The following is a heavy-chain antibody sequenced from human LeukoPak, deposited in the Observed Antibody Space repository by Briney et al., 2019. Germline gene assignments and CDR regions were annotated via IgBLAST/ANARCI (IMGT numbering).Heavy chain of an antibody. CDR3: ARQRTSSSWYRGDYFDY. CDR2: IYYSGST. Sequence: SETLSLTCTVSGGSISSSSYYWGWIRQPPGKGLEWIGSIYYSGSTYYNPSLKSRVTISVDTSKNQFSLKLSSVTAAGTAVYYCARQRTSSSWYRGDYFDYWGQGTLVTVSS. V-gene: IGHV4-39*01. J-gene: IGHJ4*02. D-gene: IGHD6-13*01. CDR1: GGSISSSSYY.